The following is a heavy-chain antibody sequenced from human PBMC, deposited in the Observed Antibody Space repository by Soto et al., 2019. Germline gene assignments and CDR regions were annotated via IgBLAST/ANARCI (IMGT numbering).Heavy chain of an antibody. Sequence: QVQLVESGGGVVQPGRSLRVSCAASGFTFSIYAMHWVRQAPGTGLEWVAVISYDGTKTYYADSVKGRFTISRDNSKXTXXXXXXXXXXXXXXVYXCAKDRGXRRQWLIDPFDYWGQGTLVTVSP. V-gene: IGHV3-30*03. CDR2: ISYDGTKT. CDR3: AKDRGXRRQWLIDPFDY. D-gene: IGHD6-19*01. J-gene: IGHJ4*02. CDR1: GFTFSIYA.